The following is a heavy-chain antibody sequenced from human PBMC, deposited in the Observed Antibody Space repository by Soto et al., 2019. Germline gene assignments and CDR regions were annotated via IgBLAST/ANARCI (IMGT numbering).Heavy chain of an antibody. J-gene: IGHJ6*02. CDR3: ARDEVAVAANYYYYYGMDV. D-gene: IGHD6-19*01. Sequence: SQTLPLTCAISGGSVSSNSAAWNWIRQSPSRGLEWLGRTYYRSKWYNDYAVSVKSRITISPDTSKNQFSLQLNSVTPEDAAVYYCARDEVAVAANYYYYYGMDVWGQGTTVTVSS. V-gene: IGHV6-1*01. CDR1: GGSVSSNSAA. CDR2: TYYRSKWYN.